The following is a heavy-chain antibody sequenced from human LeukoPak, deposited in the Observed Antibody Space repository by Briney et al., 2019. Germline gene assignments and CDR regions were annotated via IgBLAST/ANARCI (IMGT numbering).Heavy chain of an antibody. D-gene: IGHD5-18*01. Sequence: GGSLRLSCAASGFTVSSNYMSWVRQAPGKGLEWVSVIYSGGSTYYADSVKGRFTISRDNSKNTLYLQMNSLRAEDTAVYYCARGLRGYSYGYGYYYYMDVWGKGTTVTISS. CDR2: IYSGGST. CDR3: ARGLRGYSYGYGYYYYMDV. V-gene: IGHV3-53*01. CDR1: GFTVSSNY. J-gene: IGHJ6*03.